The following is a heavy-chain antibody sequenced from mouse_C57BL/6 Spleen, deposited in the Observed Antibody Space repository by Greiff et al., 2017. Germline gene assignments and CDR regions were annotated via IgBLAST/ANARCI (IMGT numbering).Heavy chain of an antibody. CDR1: GYTFTSYW. CDR3: ARSGPGDYYAMDY. V-gene: IGHV1-59*01. J-gene: IGHJ4*01. Sequence: VQLQQPGAELVRPGTSVKLSCKASGYTFTSYWMHWVKQRPGQGLEWIGVIDPSDSYTNYNQKFKGKATLTVDTSSSTAYMQLSSLTSEDSAVYYCARSGPGDYYAMDYWGQGTSVTVSS. D-gene: IGHD3-1*01. CDR2: IDPSDSYT.